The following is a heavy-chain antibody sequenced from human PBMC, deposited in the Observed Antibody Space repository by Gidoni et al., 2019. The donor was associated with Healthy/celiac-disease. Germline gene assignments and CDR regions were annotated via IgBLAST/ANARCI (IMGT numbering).Heavy chain of an antibody. V-gene: IGHV3-30-3*01. CDR3: ARGCSGGSCYSENFDY. Sequence: QVQLVESGGGVVQPGRSLRLSCAASGFTFSSYSMHWVRQAPGKGLEWVAVISYDGSNKYYADSVKGRFTISRDNSKNTLYLQMNSLRAEDTAVYYCARGCSGGSCYSENFDYWGQGTLVTVSS. CDR1: GFTFSSYS. J-gene: IGHJ4*02. CDR2: ISYDGSNK. D-gene: IGHD2-15*01.